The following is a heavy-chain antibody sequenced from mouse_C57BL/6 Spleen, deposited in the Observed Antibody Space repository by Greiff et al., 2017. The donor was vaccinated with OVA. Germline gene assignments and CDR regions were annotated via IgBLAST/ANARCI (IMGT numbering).Heavy chain of an antibody. CDR3: ARGGELFAY. CDR2: ISYDGSN. CDR1: GYSITSGYY. Sequence: DVQLQESGPGLVKPSQSLSLTCSVTGYSITSGYYWNWIRQFPGNKLEWMGYISYDGSNNYNPSLKNRISITRDTSKNQFFLKLNSVTTEDTATYYCARGGELFAYWGQGTLVTVSA. J-gene: IGHJ3*01. V-gene: IGHV3-6*01.